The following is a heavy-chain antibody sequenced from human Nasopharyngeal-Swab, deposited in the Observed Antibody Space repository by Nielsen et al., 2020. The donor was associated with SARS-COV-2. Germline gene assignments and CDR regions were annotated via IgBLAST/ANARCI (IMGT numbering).Heavy chain of an antibody. CDR2: ISAYNGNT. CDR1: GYTFISYG. Sequence: ASVKVSCKASGYTFISYGISWVRQAPGQGLEWMGWISAYNGNTNYAQKLQGRVTMTTDTSTSTAYMELRSLRSDDTAVYYCARVGPDIVVVVAAAHDYWGQGTLVTVSS. CDR3: ARVGPDIVVVVAAAHDY. J-gene: IGHJ4*02. D-gene: IGHD2-15*01. V-gene: IGHV1-18*01.